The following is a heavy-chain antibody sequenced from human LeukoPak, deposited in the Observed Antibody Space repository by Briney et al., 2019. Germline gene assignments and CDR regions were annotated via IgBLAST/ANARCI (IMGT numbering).Heavy chain of an antibody. Sequence: GGSLSLSCGASGFTFSSYGMHWVRQAPGKGLEWVAVIWYDGSNKYYADSVKGRFTISRDNSKNTLYLQMNSLRDEDTSVYYCARSDDSSGYYYRSVVSGAFDIWGQGTMVTVS. D-gene: IGHD3-22*01. CDR3: ARSDDSSGYYYRSVVSGAFDI. J-gene: IGHJ3*02. CDR1: GFTFSSYG. V-gene: IGHV3-33*01. CDR2: IWYDGSNK.